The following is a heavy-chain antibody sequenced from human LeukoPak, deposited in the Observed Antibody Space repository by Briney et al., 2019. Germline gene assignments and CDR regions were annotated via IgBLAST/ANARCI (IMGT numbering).Heavy chain of an antibody. V-gene: IGHV4-59*01. J-gene: IGHJ4*02. Sequence: SETLSLTCTVSGGSISSYYWSWIRQPPGRGLEWIGYIYYSGSTNYNPSLKSRVTISVDTSKNQFSLKLSSVTAADTAVYYCAGIYCSGGGCYSGGFDYWGQGTLVTVSS. CDR3: AGIYCSGGGCYSGGFDY. CDR1: GGSISSYY. CDR2: IYYSGST. D-gene: IGHD2-15*01.